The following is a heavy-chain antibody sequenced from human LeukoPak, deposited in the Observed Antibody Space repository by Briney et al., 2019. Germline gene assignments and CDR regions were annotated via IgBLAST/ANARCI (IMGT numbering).Heavy chain of an antibody. D-gene: IGHD3-3*01. CDR1: GGTFSSYA. CDR2: IIPIFGTA. V-gene: IGHV1-69*01. J-gene: IGHJ3*01. CDR3: TTDLHTYYDFWSGYDEV. Sequence: ASVKVSCKASGGTFSSYAISWVRQAPGQGLEWMGGIIPIFGTANYAQKFQGRVTITADESTSTAYMELSSLKTEDTAVYYCTTDLHTYYDFWSGYDEVWGQGTMVTVSS.